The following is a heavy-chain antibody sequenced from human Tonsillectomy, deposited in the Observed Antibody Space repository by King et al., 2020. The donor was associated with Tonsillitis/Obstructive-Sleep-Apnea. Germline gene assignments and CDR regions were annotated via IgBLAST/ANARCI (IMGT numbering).Heavy chain of an antibody. CDR3: AKAQGYYSNYCYYGMDV. CDR1: GFTFSSYA. CDR2: ISGSGGST. J-gene: IGHJ6*02. V-gene: IGHV3-23*04. Sequence: VQLVESGGGLVQPGGSLRLSCAASGFTFSSYAMSWVRQAPGKGLEWVSAISGSGGSTYYADSVKGRFTISRDNSKNTLYLQMNSLRAEDTAVYYCAKAQGYYSNYCYYGMDVWGQGTTVTVSS. D-gene: IGHD3-3*01.